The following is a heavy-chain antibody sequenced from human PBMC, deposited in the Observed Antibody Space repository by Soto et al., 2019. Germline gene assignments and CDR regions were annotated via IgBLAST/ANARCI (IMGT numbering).Heavy chain of an antibody. J-gene: IGHJ4*02. V-gene: IGHV4-39*01. CDR1: GGSIRSSSYY. CDR3: VSFYYYGSGGYQPLYDD. D-gene: IGHD3-10*01. Sequence: QLQLQESGPGLVKPSETLSLTCSVSGGSIRSSSYYWGWIRQPPGKGLEWIGSIYYTGKTFFNPSLKSRVTISVDTSMNQFSVTLSSVTAADTAVYYCVSFYYYGSGGYQPLYDDWGQGTLVTVSS. CDR2: IYYTGKT.